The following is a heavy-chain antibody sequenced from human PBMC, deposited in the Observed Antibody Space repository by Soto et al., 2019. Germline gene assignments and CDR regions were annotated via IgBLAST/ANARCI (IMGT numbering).Heavy chain of an antibody. CDR1: GLSFGDDA. CDR3: SRHVGTQMDFGRTSWMGV. J-gene: IGHJ6*02. Sequence: GGSLRLSCAASGLSFGDDAMNWVRQAPGKGLEWVVVITYDGSTKFYADSVRGRFTISRNTSKSPLYLQRASLISEHAAVKYCSRHVGTQMDFGRTSWMGVWGQGTTVTVSS. V-gene: IGHV3-30-3*01. D-gene: IGHD1-26*01. CDR2: ITYDGSTK.